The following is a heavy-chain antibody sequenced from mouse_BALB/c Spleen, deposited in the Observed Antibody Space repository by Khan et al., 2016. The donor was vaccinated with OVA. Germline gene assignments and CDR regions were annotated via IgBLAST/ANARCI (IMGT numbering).Heavy chain of an antibody. CDR1: GYTFTDYV. V-gene: IGHV1-77*01. Sequence: QVQLQQSGPELVKPGASVKMSCKASGYTFTDYVMNWVKQRNGQGLEWIGQIYPGSDSTYYNEKFKGKATLTADRSSSTAYMQLRYLTSEDSAVYFCARAGWDVFAYWGQGTLVTVSA. D-gene: IGHD4-1*01. CDR3: ARAGWDVFAY. J-gene: IGHJ3*01. CDR2: IYPGSDST.